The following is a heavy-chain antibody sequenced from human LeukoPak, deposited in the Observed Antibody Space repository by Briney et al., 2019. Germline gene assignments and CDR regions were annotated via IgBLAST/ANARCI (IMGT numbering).Heavy chain of an antibody. V-gene: IGHV3-21*01. CDR1: XXTFXSYS. Sequence: GGSLRLSXXXSXXTFXSYSMNWVRQAPGKGLEWVSSISSSSSYIYYADSVKGRFTISRDNAKNSLYMQMNSLRAEDTAVYYRASATIFGWFDPWGQGTLVTVSS. CDR3: ASATIFGWFDP. CDR2: ISSSSSYI. D-gene: IGHD3-9*01. J-gene: IGHJ5*02.